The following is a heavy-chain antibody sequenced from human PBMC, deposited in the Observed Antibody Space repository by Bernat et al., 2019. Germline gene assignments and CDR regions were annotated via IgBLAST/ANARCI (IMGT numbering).Heavy chain of an antibody. Sequence: QVQLVQSGAEVKKPGSSVKVSCKASGGTFSSYAISWVRQAPGQGLEWMGGIIPIFGTANYAQKFQGRVTITADESTSTAYMELSSLRSEDTAVYYCARDLYYGSGSANYYYYMDVRGKGTTVTVSS. CDR1: GGTFSSYA. J-gene: IGHJ6*03. CDR2: IIPIFGTA. CDR3: ARDLYYGSGSANYYYYMDV. D-gene: IGHD3-10*01. V-gene: IGHV1-69*01.